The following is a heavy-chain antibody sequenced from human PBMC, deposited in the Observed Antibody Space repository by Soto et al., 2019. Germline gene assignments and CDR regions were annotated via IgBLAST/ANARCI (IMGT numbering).Heavy chain of an antibody. Sequence: QVQLVQSGAEVKKPGASVKVSCKASGNTFTNYDINWVRQATGQGLEYLGWMNPNSGDTAYVQKFQGRVTMTWDTSITTAYMELRSLRSEDTAVYFCARGHKYGAYSRWFDPWGQGTLDTVSS. CDR1: GNTFTNYD. D-gene: IGHD4-17*01. CDR2: MNPNSGDT. V-gene: IGHV1-8*01. CDR3: ARGHKYGAYSRWFDP. J-gene: IGHJ5*02.